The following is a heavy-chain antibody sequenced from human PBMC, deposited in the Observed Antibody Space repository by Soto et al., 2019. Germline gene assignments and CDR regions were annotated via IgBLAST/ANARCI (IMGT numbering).Heavy chain of an antibody. D-gene: IGHD3-10*01. CDR1: GFTFSSYA. CDR3: ARDSLNRGAFDI. CDR2: ISYDGSNK. J-gene: IGHJ3*02. V-gene: IGHV3-30-3*01. Sequence: GSLRLSCAASGFTFSSYAMHWVRQAPGKGLEWVAVISYDGSNKYYADSVKGRFTISRDNSKNTLYLQMNSLRAEDTAVYYCARDSLNRGAFDIWGQGTMVTVSS.